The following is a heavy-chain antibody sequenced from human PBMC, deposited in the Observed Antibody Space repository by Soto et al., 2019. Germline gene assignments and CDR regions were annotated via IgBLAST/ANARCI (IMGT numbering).Heavy chain of an antibody. CDR3: ARESEDLTSNFDY. J-gene: IGHJ4*02. V-gene: IGHV3-21*01. Sequence: GGSLRLSCAASGFTFSTYAMNWVRQAPGKGLEWVSLIVSSGSDTYYADSVKGRFTISRDNAKNSVYLEMNSLSAEDTAVYYCARESEDLTSNFDYWGQGTLVTVSS. CDR1: GFTFSTYA. CDR2: IVSSGSDT.